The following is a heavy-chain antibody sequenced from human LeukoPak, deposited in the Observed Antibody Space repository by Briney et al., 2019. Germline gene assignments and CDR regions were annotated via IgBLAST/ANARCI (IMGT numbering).Heavy chain of an antibody. D-gene: IGHD3-22*01. CDR1: GFTFSGHW. CDR2: IKQDGSEK. CDR3: ACRPSSVYYYGIFDY. J-gene: IGHJ4*02. Sequence: PGGSLRRYCAASGFTFSGHWMSWVRQAPGKGPEWVANIKQDGSEKYYVDSVKGRFTISRDNAKNSLYLQMNSLRVEDTAVYYCACRPSSVYYYGIFDYWGQGTLVTVSS. V-gene: IGHV3-7*01.